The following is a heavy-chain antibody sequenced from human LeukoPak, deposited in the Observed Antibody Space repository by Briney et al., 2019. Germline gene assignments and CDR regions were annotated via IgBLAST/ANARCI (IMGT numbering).Heavy chain of an antibody. CDR3: AKDGRIAATYYFDY. CDR1: GFTFSSYW. V-gene: IGHV3-74*01. Sequence: PGGSLRLSCAASGFTFSSYWMHWVRQAPGKGLVWVSRINTDGSSTSYADSVKGRFTISRDNAKNTLYLQLNSLRAEDTAVYYCAKDGRIAATYYFDYWGQGTLVTVSS. D-gene: IGHD6-25*01. J-gene: IGHJ4*02. CDR2: INTDGSST.